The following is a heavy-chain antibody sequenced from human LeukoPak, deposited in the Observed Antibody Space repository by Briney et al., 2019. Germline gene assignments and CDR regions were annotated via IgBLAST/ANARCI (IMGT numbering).Heavy chain of an antibody. CDR2: INPNSGGT. CDR3: ARGKVGAIPNWFDP. J-gene: IGHJ5*02. Sequence: GASVKVSCKASGYTFTSYYMHWVRQAPGQGLEWMGWINPNSGGTNYAQKFQGRVTMTRDTSISTAYMELSRLRSDDTAVYYCARGKVGAIPNWFDPWGQGTLVTVSS. CDR1: GYTFTSYY. D-gene: IGHD1-26*01. V-gene: IGHV1-2*02.